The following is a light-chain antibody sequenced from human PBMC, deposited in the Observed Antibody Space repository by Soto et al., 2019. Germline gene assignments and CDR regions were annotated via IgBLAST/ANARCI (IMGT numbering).Light chain of an antibody. V-gene: IGKV3-15*01. Sequence: EIVMTQSPATLSVSPGERATLSCRASQSIGSNLDWYQQKPGQSPRLLIYGASTRATGLPARFSGSASGTEFTLTISSLKSEDFALYYGQQYNNWPITFGQGTRLEIK. CDR2: GAS. J-gene: IGKJ5*01. CDR1: QSIGSN. CDR3: QQYNNWPIT.